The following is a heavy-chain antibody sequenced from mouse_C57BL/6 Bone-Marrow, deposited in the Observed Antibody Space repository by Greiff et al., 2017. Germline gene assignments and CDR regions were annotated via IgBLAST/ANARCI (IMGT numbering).Heavy chain of an antibody. CDR3: TTWWLPLSVMDY. J-gene: IGHJ4*01. CDR1: GFNIKDDY. Sequence: VQLQQSGAELVRPGASVKLSCTASGFNIKDDYMHWVKQRPEQGLEWIGWIDPENGDTEYASKFQGKATITADTSSNTAYLQLSSLTSEDTAVYYGTTWWLPLSVMDYWGQGTSVTVSS. D-gene: IGHD1-1*02. V-gene: IGHV14-4*01. CDR2: IDPENGDT.